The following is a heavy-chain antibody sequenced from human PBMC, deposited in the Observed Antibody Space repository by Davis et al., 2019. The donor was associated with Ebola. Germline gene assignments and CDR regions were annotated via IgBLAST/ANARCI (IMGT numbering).Heavy chain of an antibody. Sequence: ASVKVSCKASGGTFSSYAISWVRQAPGQGLEWMGIFNPSGGSTSYAQKFQGRVTMTRDTSTSTVYMELSSLRSEDTAVYYFARAGIAAAGFDYWGQGTLVTVSS. CDR3: ARAGIAAAGFDY. CDR2: FNPSGGST. J-gene: IGHJ4*02. V-gene: IGHV1-46*01. CDR1: GGTFSSYA. D-gene: IGHD6-13*01.